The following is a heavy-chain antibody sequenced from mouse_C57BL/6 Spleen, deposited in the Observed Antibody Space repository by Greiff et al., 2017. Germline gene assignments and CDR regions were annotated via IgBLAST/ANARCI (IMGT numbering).Heavy chain of an antibody. V-gene: IGHV1-26*01. CDR1: GYTFTDYY. J-gene: IGHJ1*03. Sequence: EVQLQQSGPELVKPGASVKISCKASGYTFTDYYMNWVKQSHGKSLEWIGDINPNNGGTSYNQKLKGKATLTVDKSSSTAYMELRSLTSEDSAVYYCARRHYGSNYWYFDVWGTGTTVTVSS. CDR3: ARRHYGSNYWYFDV. CDR2: INPNNGGT. D-gene: IGHD1-1*01.